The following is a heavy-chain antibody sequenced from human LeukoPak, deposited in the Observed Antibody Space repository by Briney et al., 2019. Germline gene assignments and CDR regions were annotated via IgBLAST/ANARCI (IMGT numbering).Heavy chain of an antibody. CDR2: INHSGST. D-gene: IGHD5-18*01. CDR3: ARGIQLWS. Sequence: SETQSLTCAVYGGSFSGYYWSWIRQPPGKGLEWIGEINHSGSTNYNPSLKSQVTISVDTSKNQFSLKLSSVTAADTAVYYCARGIQLWSWGQGTLVTVSS. J-gene: IGHJ4*02. CDR1: GGSFSGYY. V-gene: IGHV4-34*01.